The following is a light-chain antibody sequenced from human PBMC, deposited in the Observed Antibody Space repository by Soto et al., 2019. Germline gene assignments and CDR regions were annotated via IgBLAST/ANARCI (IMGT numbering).Light chain of an antibody. Sequence: DVVMTQSPLSLPVTRGQPASISCRSSQSLVHSDGNTYLTWFQQRPGQSPRRLIYKVSNRDSGVPERFSGSGSDTDFTLKISRVEAEDVGVYYCMQGIQWPFTFGPGTTVDIK. CDR3: MQGIQWPFT. CDR2: KVS. CDR1: QSLVHSDGNTY. J-gene: IGKJ3*01. V-gene: IGKV2-30*02.